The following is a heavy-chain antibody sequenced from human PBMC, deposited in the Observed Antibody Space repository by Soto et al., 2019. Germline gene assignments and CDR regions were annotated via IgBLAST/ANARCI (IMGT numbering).Heavy chain of an antibody. J-gene: IGHJ4*02. D-gene: IGHD2-15*01. Sequence: SQTLSLTCTVSGGSVSSLSYYWSWIRQPPGKGLEWIGYIYYSGSTNYNPSLKSRVTISVDTSKNQFSLKLSSVTAADTAVYYCARRYGGTFDYWGQGTLVTVSS. V-gene: IGHV4-61*01. CDR3: ARRYGGTFDY. CDR1: GGSVSSLSYY. CDR2: IYYSGST.